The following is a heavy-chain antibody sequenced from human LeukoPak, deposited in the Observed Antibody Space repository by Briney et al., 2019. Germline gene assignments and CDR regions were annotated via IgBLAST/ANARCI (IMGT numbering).Heavy chain of an antibody. D-gene: IGHD2/OR15-2a*01. V-gene: IGHV4-30-2*01. CDR1: GGSISSDGYS. CDR3: ARHFFVGAEDAFDI. J-gene: IGHJ3*02. CDR2: IYHSGST. Sequence: SETLSLTCAVSGGSISSDGYSWSWIRQPPGKGLEWIGYIYHSGSTYYNPSLKSRVTISVDRSKNQFSLKLSSVTAADTAVYYCARHFFVGAEDAFDIWGQGTMVTVSS.